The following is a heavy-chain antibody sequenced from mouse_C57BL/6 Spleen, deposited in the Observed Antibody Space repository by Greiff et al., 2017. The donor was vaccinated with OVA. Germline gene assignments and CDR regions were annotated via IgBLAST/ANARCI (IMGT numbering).Heavy chain of an antibody. J-gene: IGHJ2*01. CDR2: INPNNGGT. CDR3: ARERTGTDYFDY. Sequence: VQLQQSGPELVKPGASVKMSCKASGYTFTDYNMHWVKQSHGKSLEWIGYINPNNGGTSYNQKFKGKATLTVNKSSSTAYMELRSLTSEDSAVYYCARERTGTDYFDYWGQGTTLTVSS. CDR1: GYTFTDYN. D-gene: IGHD4-1*01. V-gene: IGHV1-22*01.